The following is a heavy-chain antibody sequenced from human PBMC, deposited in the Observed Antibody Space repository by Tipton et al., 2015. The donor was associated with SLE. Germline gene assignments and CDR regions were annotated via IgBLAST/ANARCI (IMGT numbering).Heavy chain of an antibody. D-gene: IGHD3-10*01. CDR1: GAFINSHY. Sequence: TLSLTCSVSGAFINSHYWSWIRQPPGKGLEWIGYIYYNGDTNYNPSLKSRVAISIDTSRKQFSLKLTSVTAADTAVYYCASLRALHIYYFEYWGQGALVTVSS. CDR3: ASLRALHIYYFEY. J-gene: IGHJ4*02. CDR2: IYYNGDT. V-gene: IGHV4-59*11.